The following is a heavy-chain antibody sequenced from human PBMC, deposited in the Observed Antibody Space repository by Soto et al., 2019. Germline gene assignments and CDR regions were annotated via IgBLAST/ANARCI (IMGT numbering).Heavy chain of an antibody. CDR1: GYTFTSYY. D-gene: IGHD2-21*02. CDR2: INPSGGRT. J-gene: IGHJ4*02. V-gene: IGHV1-46*01. CDR3: ARGPSCRRDCYLFDY. Sequence: ASVKVSCKASGYTFTSYYMHWVRQAPGQGLEWMAMINPSGGRTKYAQIFQGRVTLTRDTSTGTVDMELSSLTSEDTAIYYCARGPSCRRDCYLFDYWGQGTQVTVSS.